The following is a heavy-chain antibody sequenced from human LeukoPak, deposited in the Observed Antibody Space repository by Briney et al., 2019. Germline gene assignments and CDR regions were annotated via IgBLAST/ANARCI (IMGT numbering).Heavy chain of an antibody. V-gene: IGHV3-21*01. Sequence: SGGSLRLSCAASGFTFSSYSMNWVRQAPGKGLEWVSPISSGSSFIYYADSVKGRFTISRDNAKNSLYLQMNSLRAEDTAVYYCARDSGSPQDAFDIWGQGTMVTVSS. CDR1: GFTFSSYS. J-gene: IGHJ3*02. D-gene: IGHD6-13*01. CDR2: ISSGSSFI. CDR3: ARDSGSPQDAFDI.